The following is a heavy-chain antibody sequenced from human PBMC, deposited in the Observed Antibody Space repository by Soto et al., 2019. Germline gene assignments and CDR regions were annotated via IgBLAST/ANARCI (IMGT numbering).Heavy chain of an antibody. V-gene: IGHV1-2*04. Sequence: ASVKVSCKASGYTFTGYYMHWVRQAPGQGLEWMGWINPNSGGTNYAQKFQGWVTMTRDKSISTAYMGVRKLRSDDAAMYYCATAYRNLSSSLDYWGQGTLVTVSS. J-gene: IGHJ4*02. D-gene: IGHD6-6*01. CDR1: GYTFTGYY. CDR3: ATAYRNLSSSLDY. CDR2: INPNSGGT.